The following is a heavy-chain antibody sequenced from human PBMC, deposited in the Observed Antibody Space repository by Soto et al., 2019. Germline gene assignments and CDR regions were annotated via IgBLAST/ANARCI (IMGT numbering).Heavy chain of an antibody. Sequence: SQTLSLTCAISGDSVSSNSAAWNWIRQSPSRGLEWLGRTYYRSKWYNDYAVSVKSRITIYPDTSKNQFSLQLNSVTPEDTAVYYCARVGAEGKLAVAAYYYYGMDVWGQGTTVTVSS. D-gene: IGHD6-19*01. CDR1: GDSVSSNSAA. J-gene: IGHJ6*02. CDR3: ARVGAEGKLAVAAYYYYGMDV. V-gene: IGHV6-1*01. CDR2: TYYRSKWYN.